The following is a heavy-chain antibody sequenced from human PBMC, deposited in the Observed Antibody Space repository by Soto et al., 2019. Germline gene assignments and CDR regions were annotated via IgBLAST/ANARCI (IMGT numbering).Heavy chain of an antibody. D-gene: IGHD5-18*01. J-gene: IGHJ6*02. V-gene: IGHV4-59*01. Sequence: PSETLSLTCTVSGGSISSYYWSWIRQPPGKGLEWIGYIYYSGSTNYNPSLKSRVTISVDTSKNQFSLKLSSVTAEDTAVYYCARDHHVGIQLFQPFYYYGMDVWGQGTTVTVSS. CDR1: GGSISSYY. CDR3: ARDHHVGIQLFQPFYYYGMDV. CDR2: IYYSGST.